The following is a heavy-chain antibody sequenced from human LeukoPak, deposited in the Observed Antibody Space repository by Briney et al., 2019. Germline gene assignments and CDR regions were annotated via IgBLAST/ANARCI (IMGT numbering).Heavy chain of an antibody. CDR1: GFTFDDYG. Sequence: GGSLRLSCAASGFTFDDYGMSWVRQAPGKGLVWVSRINSDGSSTSYADSAKGRFTISRDNAKNTLYLQMNSLRAEDTAVHYCARVYYDSSGYYSFDYWGQGTLVTVSS. CDR2: INSDGSST. CDR3: ARVYYDSSGYYSFDY. D-gene: IGHD3-22*01. V-gene: IGHV3-74*01. J-gene: IGHJ4*02.